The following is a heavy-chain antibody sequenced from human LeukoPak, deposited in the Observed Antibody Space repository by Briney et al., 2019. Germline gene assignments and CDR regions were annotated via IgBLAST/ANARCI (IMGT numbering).Heavy chain of an antibody. Sequence: PSETLSLTCTVSGGSISSYYWSWIRQPPGKGLEWIGYIYYSGSTNYNPSLKSRVTISVDTSKNQFSLKLSSVTAADTAVYYCARRTGLGIYYYYGMDVWGQGTTVTVSS. CDR2: IYYSGST. CDR3: ARRTGLGIYYYYGMDV. J-gene: IGHJ6*02. D-gene: IGHD3-10*01. V-gene: IGHV4-59*08. CDR1: GGSISSYY.